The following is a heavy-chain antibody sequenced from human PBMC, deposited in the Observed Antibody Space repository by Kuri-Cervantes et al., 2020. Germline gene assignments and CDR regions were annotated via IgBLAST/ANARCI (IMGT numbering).Heavy chain of an antibody. CDR3: TRGDYGPYYYYYMDV. Sequence: GGSLRLSCAASGFTFSSYSMNWVRQAPGKGLEWVGFIRNRAYGGTPEYAASVKGRFIISRDDSNTVAHLQMNSLRTEDTGVYFCTRGDYGPYYYYYMDVWGKGTTVTVSS. J-gene: IGHJ6*03. V-gene: IGHV3-49*04. CDR1: GFTFSSYS. D-gene: IGHD4-17*01. CDR2: IRNRAYGGTP.